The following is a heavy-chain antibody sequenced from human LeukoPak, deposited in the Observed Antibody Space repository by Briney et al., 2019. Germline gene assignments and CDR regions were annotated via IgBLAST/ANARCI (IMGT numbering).Heavy chain of an antibody. CDR2: INHSGNT. CDR1: GGSFSGYY. D-gene: IGHD2-15*01. Sequence: SETLSLTCAVYGGSFSGYYWSWIRQPPGKGLEWIGEINHSGNTNYNPSLKSRVTISVDTSRNQFSLKMSSVNAADTAVYYCARGRGTFGYCSGGSCYLLRFDYWGQGTLVTVSS. CDR3: ARGRGTFGYCSGGSCYLLRFDY. J-gene: IGHJ4*02. V-gene: IGHV4-34*01.